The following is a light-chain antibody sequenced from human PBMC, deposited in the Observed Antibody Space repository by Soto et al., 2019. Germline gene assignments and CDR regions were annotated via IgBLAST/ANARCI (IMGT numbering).Light chain of an antibody. J-gene: IGKJ5*01. CDR3: HQRQYWPPIT. V-gene: IGKV3-11*01. CDR2: DAS. CDR1: LSVSVY. Sequence: VVLTQSPATLSLSPGERATLSCRTSLSVSVYLDWYQQKPGQAPRLLXSDASNRATGIPARFSGSGSGTDFTLTISSLEPEDFAVYYCHQRQYWPPITFGQGTRLEIK.